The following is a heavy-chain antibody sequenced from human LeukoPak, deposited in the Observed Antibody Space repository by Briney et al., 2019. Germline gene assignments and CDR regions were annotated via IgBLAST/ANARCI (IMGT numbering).Heavy chain of an antibody. CDR1: GFTFSSYW. CDR2: IHIDGIST. D-gene: IGHD1-26*01. V-gene: IGHV3-74*01. J-gene: IGHJ6*02. Sequence: GGSLRLSCAASGFTFSSYWMHWVRQAPGKGLGWVSRIHIDGISTSYADSVKGRFTISRDNSKNTVYLQMNGLRTEDSAVYYCARDGGSGTYVETYYYGMDVWGQGTTVTVSS. CDR3: ARDGGSGTYVETYYYGMDV.